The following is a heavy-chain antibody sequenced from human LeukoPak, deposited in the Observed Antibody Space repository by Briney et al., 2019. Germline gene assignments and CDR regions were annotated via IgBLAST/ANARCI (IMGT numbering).Heavy chain of an antibody. D-gene: IGHD6-6*01. J-gene: IGHJ4*02. Sequence: GASVKVSCKASGYTFTGYYMHWVRQAPGQGLEWMGWINPNSGGTNYAQKFQGWVTMTRDTSISTAYMELSRLRSDDTAVYYCARARVEHSSWSPFDYWGQGTLVTVSS. CDR3: ARARVEHSSWSPFDY. CDR1: GYTFTGYY. CDR2: INPNSGGT. V-gene: IGHV1-2*04.